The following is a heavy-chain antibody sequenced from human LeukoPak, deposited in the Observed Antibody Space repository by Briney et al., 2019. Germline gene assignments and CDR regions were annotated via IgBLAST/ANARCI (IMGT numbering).Heavy chain of an antibody. J-gene: IGHJ6*02. D-gene: IGHD4-23*01. CDR1: GGSFSGYY. CDR3: ARAEDYGGNQDGMDV. V-gene: IGHV4-34*01. Sequence: SETLSLTWAVYGGSFSGYYWSWIRQPPGKGLEWIGEINHSGSTNYNPSLKSRVTISVDTSKNQFSLKLSSVTAADTAVYYCARAEDYGGNQDGMDVWGQGTTVTVSS. CDR2: INHSGST.